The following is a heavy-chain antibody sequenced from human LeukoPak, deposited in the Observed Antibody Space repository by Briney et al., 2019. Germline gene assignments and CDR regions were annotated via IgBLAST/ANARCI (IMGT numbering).Heavy chain of an antibody. CDR3: ASSQYSRYLWDY. D-gene: IGHD6-6*01. J-gene: IGHJ4*02. V-gene: IGHV5-51*01. CDR2: IYCDGSKT. CDR1: GYTFTNYW. Sequence: GESLKISCQTSGYTFTNYWIGWVRQMPGKGLEWMAIIYCDGSKTTYSPSFQSQVTISVDKSISTAYLQWSSLKASDTAMYYCASSQYSRYLWDYWGQGTLVTVSS.